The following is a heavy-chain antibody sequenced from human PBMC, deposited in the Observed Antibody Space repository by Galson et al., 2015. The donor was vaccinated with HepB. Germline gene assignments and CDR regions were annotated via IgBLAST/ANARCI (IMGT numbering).Heavy chain of an antibody. V-gene: IGHV1-46*01. CDR3: ARGKYQPPPRRAFDI. J-gene: IGHJ3*02. CDR2: INPNGNSP. D-gene: IGHD1-14*01. Sequence: SVKVSCKASGYTFTNYYIHWVRQAPGQGPEWMGIINPNGNSPTYAQKFQGRVIMTRDTSTSTVYMEVSGLRSEDTAVYYCARGKYQPPPRRAFDIWGQGTMVTVSS. CDR1: GYTFTNYY.